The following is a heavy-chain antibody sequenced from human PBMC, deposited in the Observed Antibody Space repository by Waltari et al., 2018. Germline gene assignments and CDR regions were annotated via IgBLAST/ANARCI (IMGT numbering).Heavy chain of an antibody. J-gene: IGHJ4*02. CDR3: AEEGNTTAGLFDS. Sequence: QVQLQQWGATLLKPSETLSLTCAVYGASLSDYFWTWIRQSPGGGLEWIASIYHTGSSHYNSSLKSRVSISTDMSTKQFFLTLTHLTAADTAVYYCAEEGNTTAGLFDSWGQGTLVTVSS. CDR2: IYHTGSS. V-gene: IGHV4-34*02. D-gene: IGHD6-25*01. CDR1: GASLSDYF.